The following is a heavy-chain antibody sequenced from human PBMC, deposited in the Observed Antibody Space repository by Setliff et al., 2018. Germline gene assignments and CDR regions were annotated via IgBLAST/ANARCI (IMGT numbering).Heavy chain of an antibody. CDR2: INRRGST. V-gene: IGHV4-61*09. Sequence: PSETLSLTCTVSGGSVNSGYDDWNWLRQPAGKGLEWIGHINRRGSTNFSPSLKSRVTMSIDTSKNQFSLKLTSVTAADTAVYYCARASVVHAIAVGYWGQGTLVTVS. CDR3: ARASVVHAIAVGY. CDR1: GGSVNSGYDD. J-gene: IGHJ4*02. D-gene: IGHD2-15*01.